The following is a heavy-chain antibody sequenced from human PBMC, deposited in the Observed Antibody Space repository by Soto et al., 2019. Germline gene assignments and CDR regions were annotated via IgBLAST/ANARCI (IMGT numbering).Heavy chain of an antibody. Sequence: QVQLVQSGAEVKKPGASVKVSCKASGYTFTSYYMHWVRQAPGQGLEWMGIINPSGGSTSYAQKFQGRVTMTRDTSTSTVYMELSSLRSEDTAVYYCARGGKVFDWLPWGYYGIDVWGQGTTVTVSS. CDR3: ARGGKVFDWLPWGYYGIDV. CDR1: GYTFTSYY. CDR2: INPSGGST. D-gene: IGHD3-9*01. J-gene: IGHJ6*02. V-gene: IGHV1-46*01.